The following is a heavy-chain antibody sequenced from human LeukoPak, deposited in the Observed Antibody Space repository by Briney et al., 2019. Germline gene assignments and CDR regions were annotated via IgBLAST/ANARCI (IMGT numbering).Heavy chain of an antibody. J-gene: IGHJ4*02. CDR2: ISGSGGST. CDR1: GFTFSSYA. CDR3: ARDFWWLPDY. V-gene: IGHV3-23*01. Sequence: GGSLRLSCAASGFTFSSYAMSWVRQAPGKGLEWVSAISGSGGSTYYADSVRGRFTISRDNSKNMLYLQLNSLTTEDTALYYCARDFWWLPDYWGQGTLVTVSS. D-gene: IGHD3-3*01.